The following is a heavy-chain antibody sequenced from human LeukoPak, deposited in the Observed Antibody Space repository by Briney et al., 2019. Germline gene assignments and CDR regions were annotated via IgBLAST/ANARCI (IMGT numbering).Heavy chain of an antibody. CDR3: ARDGDAPMTDFDY. CDR1: GFTFSSYS. J-gene: IGHJ4*02. Sequence: GGSLRLSCAASGFTFSSYSMNWVRQAPGKGLEWVSCIKTDGSITAYAGSVKGRFTISRDNAKNTLYLQMNSLRADDTAVYYCARDGDAPMTDFDYWGQGTLVTVSS. CDR2: IKTDGSIT. D-gene: IGHD2-21*02. V-gene: IGHV3-74*01.